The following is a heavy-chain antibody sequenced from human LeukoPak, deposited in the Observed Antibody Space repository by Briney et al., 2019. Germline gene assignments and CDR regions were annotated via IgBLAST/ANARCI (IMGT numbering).Heavy chain of an antibody. Sequence: ASVKVSCKASGYTFTSYDINWVRQAPGQGLEWMGIINPSGGSTSYAQKFQGRVTMTRDTSTSTVYMELSSLRSEDTAVYYCASLGGAFDIWGQGTMVTVSS. CDR3: ASLGGAFDI. V-gene: IGHV1-46*01. J-gene: IGHJ3*02. CDR1: GYTFTSYD. CDR2: INPSGGST.